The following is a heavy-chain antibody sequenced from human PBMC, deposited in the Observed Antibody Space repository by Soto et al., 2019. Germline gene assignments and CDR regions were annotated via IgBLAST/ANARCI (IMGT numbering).Heavy chain of an antibody. CDR3: ARQGMRFGYYYYYGMDV. Sequence: PSETLSLTCAVYGGSFSGYYWSWIRQPPGKGLEWIGEINHSGSTNYNPSLKSRVTISVDTSKNQFSLKLSSVTAADTAVYYCARQGMRFGYYYYYGMDVWGQGTTVTVSS. J-gene: IGHJ6*02. V-gene: IGHV4-34*01. D-gene: IGHD3-10*01. CDR2: INHSGST. CDR1: GGSFSGYY.